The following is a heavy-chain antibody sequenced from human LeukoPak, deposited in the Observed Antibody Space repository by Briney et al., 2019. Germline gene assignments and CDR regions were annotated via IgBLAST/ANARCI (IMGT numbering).Heavy chain of an antibody. CDR1: GGSISSGGYY. CDR2: IYYSGST. V-gene: IGHV4-31*03. D-gene: IGHD3-3*01. J-gene: IGHJ5*02. CDR3: ARFTIYGNWFDP. Sequence: SQTLSLTCTVSGGSISSGGYYWSRIRQHPGKGLEWIGYIYYSGSTYYNPSLKSRVTISVDTSKNQFSLKLSSVTAADTAVYYCARFTIYGNWFDPWGQGTLVTVSS.